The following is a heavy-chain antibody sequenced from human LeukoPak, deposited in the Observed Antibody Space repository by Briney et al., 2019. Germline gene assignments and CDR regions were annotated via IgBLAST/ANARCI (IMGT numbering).Heavy chain of an antibody. CDR3: ARQDLYGSPLYFDY. Sequence: SETLSLTCTVSGGSINSSSYYWGWIRQPPGKGLEWIGSIYYSGSTYYNPSLKSRVTISVDTSKNQFSLKLSSVTAADTAVYYCARQDLYGSPLYFDYWGQGTLVTVSS. CDR1: GGSINSSSYY. V-gene: IGHV4-39*01. D-gene: IGHD3-10*01. J-gene: IGHJ4*02. CDR2: IYYSGST.